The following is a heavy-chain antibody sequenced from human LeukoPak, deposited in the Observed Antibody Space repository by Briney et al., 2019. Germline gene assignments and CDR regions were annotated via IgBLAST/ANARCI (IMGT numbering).Heavy chain of an antibody. CDR2: ISSSGGNT. CDR3: ARRTSGAKDV. D-gene: IGHD3-16*01. Sequence: GGSLRLSCAASGFTFSSSVMSWVRQAPGKGLEWVSAISSSGGNTDNADSLKGRFTISRDNSKDTLYLQMNSLRVEDTAVCYCARRTSGAKDVWGKGTTVTVSP. CDR1: GFTFSSSV. V-gene: IGHV3-23*01. J-gene: IGHJ6*04.